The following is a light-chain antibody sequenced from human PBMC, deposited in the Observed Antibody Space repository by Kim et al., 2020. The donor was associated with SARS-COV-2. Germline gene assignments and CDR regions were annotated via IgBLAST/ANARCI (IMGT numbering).Light chain of an antibody. CDR3: CSYTPTSSLV. V-gene: IGLV2-14*03. CDR2: DVS. J-gene: IGLJ2*01. CDR1: NNDIGAYKY. Sequence: QSVVTQPASVSGSPGQSITISCTGTNNDIGAYKYVSWYQQHPGKVPKLIIYDVSNRPSGVSIRFSGSKSGNTASLTISGLQSEDEADYYCCSYTPTSSLVFGGGTQLTVL.